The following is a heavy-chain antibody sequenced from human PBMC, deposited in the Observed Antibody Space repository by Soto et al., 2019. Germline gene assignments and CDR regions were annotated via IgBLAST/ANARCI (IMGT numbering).Heavy chain of an antibody. V-gene: IGHV2-26*04. CDR3: ASTYSTSWYWFDP. Sequence: TVSGFSLSNAGLGVSWIRQPPGKALEWLAHIFSNDEKSYSTSLKSRLTISKDTSKSQVVLTMTNMDPVDTATYYCASTYSTSWYWFDPWGQGTLVTVSS. D-gene: IGHD6-13*01. CDR2: IFSNDEK. J-gene: IGHJ5*02. CDR1: GFSLSNAGLG.